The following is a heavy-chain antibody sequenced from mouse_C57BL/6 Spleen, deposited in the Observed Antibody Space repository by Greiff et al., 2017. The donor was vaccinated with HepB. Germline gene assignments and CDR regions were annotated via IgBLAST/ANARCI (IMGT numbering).Heavy chain of an antibody. V-gene: IGHV1-82*01. CDR2: IYPGDGDT. Sequence: VKLQESGPELVKPGASVKISCKASGYAFSSSWMNWVKQRPGKGLEWIGRIYPGDGDTNYNGKFKGKATLTADKSSSTAYMQLSSLTSEDSAVYFCARDYYGSRNYAMDYWGQGTSVTVSS. CDR3: ARDYYGSRNYAMDY. J-gene: IGHJ4*01. CDR1: GYAFSSSW. D-gene: IGHD1-1*01.